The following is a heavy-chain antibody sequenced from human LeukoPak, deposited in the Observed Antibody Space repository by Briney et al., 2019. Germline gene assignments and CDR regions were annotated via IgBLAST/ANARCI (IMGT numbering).Heavy chain of an antibody. V-gene: IGHV4-34*01. D-gene: IGHD1-26*01. J-gene: IGHJ4*02. CDR3: ASIAGGSDY. CDR1: GGPFSGYY. CDR2: INHSGST. Sequence: SETLSLTCAVYGGPFSGYYWSWIRQPPGKGLEWIGEINHSGSTNYNPSLKSRVTISVDTSKNQFSLKLSSVTAADTAVYYCASIAGGSDYWGQGTLVTVSS.